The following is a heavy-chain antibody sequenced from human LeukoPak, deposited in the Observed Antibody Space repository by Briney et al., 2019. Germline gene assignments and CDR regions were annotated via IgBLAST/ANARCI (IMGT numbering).Heavy chain of an antibody. J-gene: IGHJ4*02. Sequence: GESLRLSCAASGFIFSSYATSWVRQAPGKGLEWVSVIGGSGTSTYYADSVKGRFTISRDNSKNMLDLQMNSLRVEDTAIYYCAKQLGYCSDGSCYFPYWGQGTLVTVSS. CDR1: GFIFSSYA. V-gene: IGHV3-23*01. CDR2: IGGSGTST. D-gene: IGHD2-15*01. CDR3: AKQLGYCSDGSCYFPY.